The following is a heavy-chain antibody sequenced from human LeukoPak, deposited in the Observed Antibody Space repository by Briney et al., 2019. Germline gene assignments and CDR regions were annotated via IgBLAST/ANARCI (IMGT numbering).Heavy chain of an antibody. CDR3: ARDQIPSGWGSGGSCYSP. V-gene: IGHV4-39*07. CDR2: IYYSGST. D-gene: IGHD2-15*01. Sequence: PSETLSLTCAVYGGSFSSYYWGWIRQPPGKGLEWIGSIYYSGSTYYNPSLKSRVTISVDTSKNQFSLKLSSVTAADTAVYYCARDQIPSGWGSGGSCYSPWGQGTLVTVSS. J-gene: IGHJ5*02. CDR1: GGSFSSYY.